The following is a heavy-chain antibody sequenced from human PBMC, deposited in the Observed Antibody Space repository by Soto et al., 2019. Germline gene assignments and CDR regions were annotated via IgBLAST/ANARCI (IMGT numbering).Heavy chain of an antibody. J-gene: IGHJ4*02. CDR1: GGSISSYY. CDR2: IYYSGST. Sequence: SETLSLTCTVSGGSISSYYWSWIRQPPGKGLEWIGYIYYSGSTNYNPSLKSRVTISVDTSKNQFSLKLSSVTAADAAVYYCARHTGYCSGGSCYPYFDYWGQGTLVTVSS. V-gene: IGHV4-59*08. CDR3: ARHTGYCSGGSCYPYFDY. D-gene: IGHD2-15*01.